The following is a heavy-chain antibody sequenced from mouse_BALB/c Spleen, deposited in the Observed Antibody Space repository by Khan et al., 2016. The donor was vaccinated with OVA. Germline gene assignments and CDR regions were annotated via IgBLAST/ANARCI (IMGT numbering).Heavy chain of an antibody. V-gene: IGHV1S136*01. CDR1: GYTFTSYV. Sequence: VQLQQSGPDLVKPGASVRMSCKASGYTFTSYVMHWLRQKPGQGLEWIGYIYPFNDDTKYNEKFKGKATLTSDKSSSTAYMELSSLTSEDSAVYYCAKNYRYDVYFDYWGPGTTLTVSS. CDR2: IYPFNDDT. D-gene: IGHD2-14*01. CDR3: AKNYRYDVYFDY. J-gene: IGHJ2*01.